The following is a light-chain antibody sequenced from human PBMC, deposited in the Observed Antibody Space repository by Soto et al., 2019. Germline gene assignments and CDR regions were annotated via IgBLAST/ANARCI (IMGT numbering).Light chain of an antibody. Sequence: EIVVTQSPATLSVSPGEIVTLSFSASQSVSSSLAWYQQRPGQAPRLLIYDTSTRAAGIAARFSGSGSGTDFTLTISSLQAEDFATYYCQQTRSYPSTFGGGTKVDIK. J-gene: IGKJ4*01. CDR1: QSVSSS. CDR2: DTS. CDR3: QQTRSYPST. V-gene: IGKV3-15*01.